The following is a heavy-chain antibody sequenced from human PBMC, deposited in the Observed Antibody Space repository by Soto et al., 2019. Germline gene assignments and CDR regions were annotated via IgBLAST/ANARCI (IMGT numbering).Heavy chain of an antibody. J-gene: IGHJ4*02. CDR1: GYTFTSYY. V-gene: IGHV1-46*03. CDR3: ARGYSSGWYEDDY. D-gene: IGHD6-19*01. Sequence: QVQLVQSGAEVKKPGASVKVSCKASGYTFTSYYMHWVRQAPGQGLEWMGIINPSGGSTSYAQKLQSRVTMIRDTATSTVYVELSSLRSEYTAVYYCARGYSSGWYEDDYWGQGTLVTVSS. CDR2: INPSGGST.